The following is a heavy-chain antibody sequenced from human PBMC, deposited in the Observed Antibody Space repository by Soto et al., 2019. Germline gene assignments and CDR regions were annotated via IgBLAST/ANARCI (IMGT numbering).Heavy chain of an antibody. D-gene: IGHD6-19*01. V-gene: IGHV4-39*01. J-gene: IGHJ6*03. Sequence: SETLSLTCTVSGGSISSSSYYWGWIRQPPGKGPEWIGSIYYSGSTYYNPSLKSRVTISVDTSKNQFSLKLSSVTAADTAVYYCARRGIAVAGTGDYYYYMDVWGKGTTVTVSS. CDR2: IYYSGST. CDR1: GGSISSSSYY. CDR3: ARRGIAVAGTGDYYYYMDV.